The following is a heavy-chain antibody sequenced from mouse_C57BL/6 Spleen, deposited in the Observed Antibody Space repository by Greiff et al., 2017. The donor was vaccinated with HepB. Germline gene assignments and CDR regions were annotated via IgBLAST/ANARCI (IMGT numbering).Heavy chain of an antibody. J-gene: IGHJ4*01. Sequence: EVQLVESEGGLVQPGSSMKLSCTASGFTFSDYYMAWVRQVPEKGLEWVANINYDGSSTYYLDSLKSRFIISRDNAKNILYLQMSSLKSEDTATYYCARDRGLAYYYYAMDYWGQGTSVTVSS. CDR3: ARDRGLAYYYYAMDY. D-gene: IGHD6-5*01. CDR1: GFTFSDYY. V-gene: IGHV5-16*01. CDR2: INYDGSST.